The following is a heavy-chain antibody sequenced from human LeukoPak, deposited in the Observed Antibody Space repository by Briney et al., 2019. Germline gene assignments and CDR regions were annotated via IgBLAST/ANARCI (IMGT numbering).Heavy chain of an antibody. Sequence: GGSLRLSCAASGFTFSSYAMSWVRQAPGKGLEWVSAISGSGGSTYYADSVKGRFTISRDNSKNTLYLQMNSLRAEDTALYYCANHILGYCSGGSCANFDSWGQETLVTVSS. J-gene: IGHJ4*02. CDR2: ISGSGGST. CDR1: GFTFSSYA. CDR3: ANHILGYCSGGSCANFDS. D-gene: IGHD2-15*01. V-gene: IGHV3-23*01.